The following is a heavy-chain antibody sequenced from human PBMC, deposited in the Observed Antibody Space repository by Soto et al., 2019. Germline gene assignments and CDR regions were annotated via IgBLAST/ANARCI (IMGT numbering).Heavy chain of an antibody. CDR2: ISSSSSYT. V-gene: IGHV3-11*05. CDR1: GFTFSDYY. J-gene: IGHJ4*02. D-gene: IGHD3-10*01. CDR3: ASPLLWFGDEG. Sequence: QVQLVESGGGLVKPGGSLRLSCAASGFTFSDYYMSWIRQAPGKGLEWVSYISSSSSYTNYADSVKGRFTISRDNAKNSLYLQMNSLRAEDSAVYYCASPLLWFGDEGWGQGTLVTVSS.